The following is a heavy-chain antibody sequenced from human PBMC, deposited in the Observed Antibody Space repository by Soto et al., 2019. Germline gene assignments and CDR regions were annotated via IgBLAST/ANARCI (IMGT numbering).Heavy chain of an antibody. CDR3: AEQYYDSSGYPSFQH. CDR1: GATLSSYA. V-gene: IGHV1-69*06. CDR2: IVPLFRTT. D-gene: IGHD3-22*01. Sequence: QVQLVQSGAEAKKPGSSVKVSCKTSGATLSSYAFSWVRQAPGQGLGGMGGIVPLFRTTNYAQKFQGRVTITADTSTYTVYMELSGLRSGDTAVYYCAEQYYDSSGYPSFQHWGQGTLVTVSS. J-gene: IGHJ1*01.